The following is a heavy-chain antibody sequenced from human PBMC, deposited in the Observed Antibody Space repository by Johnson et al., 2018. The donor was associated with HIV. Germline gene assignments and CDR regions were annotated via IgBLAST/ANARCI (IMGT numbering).Heavy chain of an antibody. J-gene: IGHJ3*02. CDR1: GFTVRSNY. Sequence: QVQLVESGGGVVRPGGSLRVSCAASGFTVRSNYMSWIRQAPGKGLEWVSYISSSGSTIYYADSVKGRFTISRDNAKNSLYLQMNSLRAEDTAVYYCTRLYSSGWYGSAFDIWGQGTMVTVSS. V-gene: IGHV3-11*04. CDR3: TRLYSSGWYGSAFDI. D-gene: IGHD6-19*01. CDR2: ISSSGSTI.